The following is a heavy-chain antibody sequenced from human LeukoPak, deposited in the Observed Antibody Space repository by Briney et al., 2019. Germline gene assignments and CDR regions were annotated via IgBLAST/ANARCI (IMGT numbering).Heavy chain of an antibody. Sequence: SETLSLTCAVYGGSFSGDYWSWIRQPPGKGLEWIGEINHSGSTNYNPSLKSRVTISVDTSKNQFSLKLTSVTASDTAVYYCVRPVEWEFPFRDWGRGTLVTVSS. J-gene: IGHJ4*01. D-gene: IGHD1-26*01. V-gene: IGHV4-34*01. CDR3: VRPVEWEFPFRD. CDR2: INHSGST. CDR1: GGSFSGDY.